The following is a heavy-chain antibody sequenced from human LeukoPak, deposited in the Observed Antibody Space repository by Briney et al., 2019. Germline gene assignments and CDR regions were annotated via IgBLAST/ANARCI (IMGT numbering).Heavy chain of an antibody. CDR1: GFTFSNYW. D-gene: IGHD6-13*01. CDR3: ARGTSTWYLTY. CDR2: IKQDGSEK. V-gene: IGHV3-7*04. J-gene: IGHJ4*02. Sequence: GGSLRLSCVASGFTFSNYWMTWARQAPGKGLEWVANIKQDGSEKHYVDSVKGRFTISRDNAKNSLFLQMNSLRAEDTAVFYCARGTSTWYLTYWGQGTLVTVSS.